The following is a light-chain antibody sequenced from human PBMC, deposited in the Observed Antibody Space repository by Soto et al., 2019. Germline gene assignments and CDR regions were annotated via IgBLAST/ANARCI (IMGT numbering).Light chain of an antibody. CDR2: DDN. Sequence: QSVLTQPPSVSAAPGQTVTISCSGSSSNIGGNSVSWYQQLPGTAPKLLIYDDNKRPSGIPDRFSGSKSGTSATLGITGFQTGDEADYYCGSWDSSLSADVFGTGTQLTVL. V-gene: IGLV1-51*01. CDR3: GSWDSSLSADV. CDR1: SSNIGGNS. J-gene: IGLJ1*01.